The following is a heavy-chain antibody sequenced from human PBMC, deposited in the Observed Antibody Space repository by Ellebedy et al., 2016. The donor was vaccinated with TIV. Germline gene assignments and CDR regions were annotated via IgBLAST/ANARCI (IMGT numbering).Heavy chain of an antibody. CDR2: IRPKASYYAT. CDR1: GFTFSASA. V-gene: IGHV3-73*01. Sequence: GESLKISCAASGFTFSASAMHGVRQGSGNARVWVGRIRPKASYYATTYSESVKGRFTITRDDSKNTAYLEMNSLTAEDTTVYYCTRQGENSLGYYYPYWGRGTLVTVSS. D-gene: IGHD3-22*01. J-gene: IGHJ4*02. CDR3: TRQGENSLGYYYPY.